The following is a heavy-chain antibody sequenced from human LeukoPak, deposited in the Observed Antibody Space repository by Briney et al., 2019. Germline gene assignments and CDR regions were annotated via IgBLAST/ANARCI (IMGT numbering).Heavy chain of an antibody. J-gene: IGHJ3*02. Sequence: MPGGSLRLSCAASGLTFSSYTMNWVRQAPGKGLEWVSSISSSSSYIYYTDSVKGRFTISRDNAKNSLYLQMNSLRAGETAVYYCARGGRGYRDPLDIWGQGTEVTVSS. CDR1: GLTFSSYT. D-gene: IGHD5-12*01. CDR3: ARGGRGYRDPLDI. CDR2: ISSSSSYI. V-gene: IGHV3-21*01.